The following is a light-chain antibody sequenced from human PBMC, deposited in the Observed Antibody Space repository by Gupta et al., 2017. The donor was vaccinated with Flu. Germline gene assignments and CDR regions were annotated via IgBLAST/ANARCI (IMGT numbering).Light chain of an antibody. J-gene: IGKJ1*01. V-gene: IGKV3-15*01. CDR1: QDIKTN. Sequence: EVVMTQSPATLSVSSGETATLSCRASQDIKTNLAWYQQKPGQAPRLLISDASTRATGIPARFSGSGSGTDFTLTISILQSGDFALYHCQQYNNWPRTFGQGTKVDI. CDR2: DAS. CDR3: QQYNNWPRT.